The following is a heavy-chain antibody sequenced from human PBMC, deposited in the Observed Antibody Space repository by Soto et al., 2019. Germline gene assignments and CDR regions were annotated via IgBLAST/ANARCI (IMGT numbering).Heavy chain of an antibody. V-gene: IGHV3-15*01. D-gene: IGHD6-19*01. CDR1: GMSFGDAW. CDR3: TTSGWLYH. J-gene: IGHJ5*02. Sequence: EVQLVQSGGGLVRPGESLTLSCAVSGMSFGDAWMSWVRQAPGKGLEWVGRIKNIADGETVDYAAAVEGRFTISRDDSRDTLFLHMNSLQTDDTAMYYCTTSGWLYHWGQGTLVTVSA. CDR2: IKNIADGETV.